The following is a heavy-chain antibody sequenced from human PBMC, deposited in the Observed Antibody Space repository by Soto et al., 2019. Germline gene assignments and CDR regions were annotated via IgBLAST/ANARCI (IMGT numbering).Heavy chain of an antibody. Sequence: PGESLKISCKGSGYSSTSYWIGWVRQMPGKGLEWMGIIYPGDSDTRYSPSFQGQVTISADKSISTAYLQWSSLKASDTAMYYCAIKTRIAAAGTSYYYYGMDVWGQGTTVTVSS. D-gene: IGHD6-13*01. CDR3: AIKTRIAAAGTSYYYYGMDV. J-gene: IGHJ6*02. CDR2: IYPGDSDT. CDR1: GYSSTSYW. V-gene: IGHV5-51*01.